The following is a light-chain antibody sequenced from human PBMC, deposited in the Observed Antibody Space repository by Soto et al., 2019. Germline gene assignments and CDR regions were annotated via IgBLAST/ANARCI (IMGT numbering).Light chain of an antibody. CDR2: EVN. V-gene: IGLV2-14*01. J-gene: IGLJ2*01. Sequence: QSALTQPASVSGSPGQSITISCTGTSSDVGGYNYVSWYQQHPGKGPKLLIYEVNNRPSGVSNRFSGSKSGNSASLTISGIQAEDEAEYYCNSYTSSSTRVFGGGTKLTVL. CDR3: NSYTSSSTRV. CDR1: SSDVGGYNY.